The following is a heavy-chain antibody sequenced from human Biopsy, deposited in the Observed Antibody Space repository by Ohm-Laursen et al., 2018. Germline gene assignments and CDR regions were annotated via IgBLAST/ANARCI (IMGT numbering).Heavy chain of an antibody. CDR1: GGSISSYH. J-gene: IGHJ3*02. D-gene: IGHD1-26*01. V-gene: IGHV4-4*07. CDR3: AGIVLGPTNDAFDI. Sequence: SETLSLTCTVSGGSISSYHWNWIRQPAGKGLEWIGRIYTSGSTNFNPSLKSRVTMSIDTSKNQFSLRLSSVTAADTAVYFCAGIVLGPTNDAFDIWGQGTMVTVSS. CDR2: IYTSGST.